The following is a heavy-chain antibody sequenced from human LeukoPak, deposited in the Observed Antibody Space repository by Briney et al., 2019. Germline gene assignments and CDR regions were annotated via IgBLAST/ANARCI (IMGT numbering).Heavy chain of an antibody. Sequence: GGSLRLSCAASGFTFSSYAVSWVRQTPGKGLEWVSAVSGSGAATYYADSVKGRFTISRDNSKNTLYLQMNSLRAEDAAVYYRAKDRALSGWELYFDYWGQGTLVTVSS. J-gene: IGHJ4*02. D-gene: IGHD1-26*01. V-gene: IGHV3-23*01. CDR1: GFTFSSYA. CDR3: AKDRALSGWELYFDY. CDR2: VSGSGAAT.